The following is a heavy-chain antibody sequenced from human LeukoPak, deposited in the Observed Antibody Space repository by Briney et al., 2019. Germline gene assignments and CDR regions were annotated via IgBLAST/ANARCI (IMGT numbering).Heavy chain of an antibody. CDR3: ARDSPDRSGTYYNDSPDY. CDR2: ISAYNGNT. V-gene: IGHV1-18*01. Sequence: ASVKVSCKASGYTFSSYGISWVRQAPGQGLEWMGWISAYNGNTNYRQKLQGRVTMTTDTSTSTAYMDLRSLSSDDTAIYSCARDSPDRSGTYYNDSPDYWGQGTLVTVSS. D-gene: IGHD3-10*01. CDR1: GYTFSSYG. J-gene: IGHJ4*02.